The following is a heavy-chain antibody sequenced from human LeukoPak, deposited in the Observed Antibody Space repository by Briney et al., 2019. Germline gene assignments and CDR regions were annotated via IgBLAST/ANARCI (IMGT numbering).Heavy chain of an antibody. CDR1: VYTFTSYD. D-gene: IGHD3-3*01. CDR3: ERGDGYYDFWSGSYYYYYMDV. V-gene: IGHV1-8*01. J-gene: IGHJ6*03. CDR2: MNANSGNT. Sequence: ASVKVSCKASVYTFTSYDINWVRQATGQGLEWMGWMNANSGNTGYAQKFQGRVTMTMNTSISTAYMELSSLRSEDTAVSYCERGDGYYDFWSGSYYYYYMDVWGKGTTVTVSS.